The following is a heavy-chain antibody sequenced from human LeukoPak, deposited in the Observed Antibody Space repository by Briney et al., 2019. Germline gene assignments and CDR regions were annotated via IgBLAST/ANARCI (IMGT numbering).Heavy chain of an antibody. J-gene: IGHJ4*02. Sequence: PSETLSLTCAVYGGSFSGYYWSWIRQPPGKGLEWIGEINHSGSTNYNPSLKSRVTISVDTSKNQFSLKLSSVTAADTAVYYCARKKDIVVVPAAIFDYWGQGTLVTVSS. CDR2: INHSGST. CDR3: ARKKDIVVVPAAIFDY. CDR1: GGSFSGYY. D-gene: IGHD2-2*01. V-gene: IGHV4-34*01.